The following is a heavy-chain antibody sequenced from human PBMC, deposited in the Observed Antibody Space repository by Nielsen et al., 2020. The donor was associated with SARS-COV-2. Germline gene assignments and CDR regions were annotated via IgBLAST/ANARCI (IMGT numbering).Heavy chain of an antibody. CDR2: IWYAGSNK. CDR1: GFTFSSYG. J-gene: IGHJ4*02. CDR3: ARDRPVFASGYDDFDY. D-gene: IGHD5-12*01. V-gene: IGHV3-33*08. Sequence: GGSLRLSCAASGFTFSSYGMHWVRQAPGKGLEWVAVIWYAGSNKYYADSVKGRFTISRDNSKNTLYLQMNSLRAEDTAVYYCARDRPVFASGYDDFDYWGQGTLVTVSS.